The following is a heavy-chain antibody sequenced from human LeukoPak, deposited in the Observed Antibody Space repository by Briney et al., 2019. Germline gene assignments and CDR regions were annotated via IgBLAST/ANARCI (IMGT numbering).Heavy chain of an antibody. CDR2: IYYSGST. J-gene: IGHJ5*02. V-gene: IGHV4-30-4*08. CDR1: GGSISSGDYY. Sequence: PSQTLSLTCTVSGGSISSGDYYWSWIRQPPGKGLEWIGYIYYSGSTYYNPSLKSRVTISVDTSKNQFSLKLSSVTAADTAVYYCARAQGDIVVVPAAQGGDWFDPWGQGTLVTVSS. D-gene: IGHD2-2*01. CDR3: ARAQGDIVVVPAAQGGDWFDP.